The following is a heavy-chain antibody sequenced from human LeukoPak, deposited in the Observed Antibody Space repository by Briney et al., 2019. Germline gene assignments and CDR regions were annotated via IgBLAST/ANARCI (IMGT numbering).Heavy chain of an antibody. CDR3: ARRRGNTSGFQGYYFDY. D-gene: IGHD6-19*01. V-gene: IGHV4-31*03. CDR2: IYYSGST. CDR1: GGSISSGGYY. J-gene: IGHJ4*02. Sequence: SETLSLTCTVSGGSISSGGYYWSWIRQHPGKGLEWIGYIYYSGSTYYNPSLKSRVTISVDTSKNQFSLKLSSVTAADTAVYYCARRRGNTSGFQGYYFDYWGQGTLVTVSS.